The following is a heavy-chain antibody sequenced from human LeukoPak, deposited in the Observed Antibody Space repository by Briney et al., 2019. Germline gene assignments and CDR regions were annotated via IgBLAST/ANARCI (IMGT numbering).Heavy chain of an antibody. CDR3: VKTDKLSSGWYRNFDY. CDR2: ISGSGGST. D-gene: IGHD6-19*01. Sequence: GGSLRLSCVASGFSFGSYWMTWVRQVPGKGLEWVSAISGSGGSTYYADSVKGRFTISRDNSKTTLYLQMNSLRAEDTAVYYCVKTDKLSSGWYRNFDYWGQGTLVTVSS. J-gene: IGHJ4*02. CDR1: GFSFGSYW. V-gene: IGHV3-23*01.